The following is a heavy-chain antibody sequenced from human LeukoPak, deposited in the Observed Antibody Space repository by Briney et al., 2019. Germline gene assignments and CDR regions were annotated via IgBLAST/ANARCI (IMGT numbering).Heavy chain of an antibody. CDR1: GYSFTSYW. CDR2: IYPGDSDT. D-gene: IGHD3-22*01. Sequence: NPGESLKVSCKGSGYSFTSYWIGWVRQMPGKGLEWMGIIYPGDSDTRYSPSFQGQVTISADKSISTAYLQWSSLKASDTAVYYCARLESSGFYYVNYWGQGTLVTVSS. J-gene: IGHJ4*02. CDR3: ARLESSGFYYVNY. V-gene: IGHV5-51*01.